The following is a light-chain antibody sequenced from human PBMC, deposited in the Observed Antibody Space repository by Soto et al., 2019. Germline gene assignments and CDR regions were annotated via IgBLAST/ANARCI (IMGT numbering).Light chain of an antibody. CDR2: WAS. Sequence: DIVMTQSPDSLAVSLGERATINCKSSQRVLYSSNNKNYLAWYQQKPGQPPTLLIYWASTRDSGVPDRFSGSGSGTDFTLTISSLQAEDVAVYYCQQYYSTPWTFGQGTKVEIK. CDR1: QRVLYSSNNKNY. J-gene: IGKJ1*01. V-gene: IGKV4-1*01. CDR3: QQYYSTPWT.